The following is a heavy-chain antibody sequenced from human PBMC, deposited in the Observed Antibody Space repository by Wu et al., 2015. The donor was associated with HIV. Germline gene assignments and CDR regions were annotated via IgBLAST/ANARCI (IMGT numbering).Heavy chain of an antibody. Sequence: QVQLVQSGAEVKKPGVSVKVSCKASGYSFTAFYIHWVRQAPGQGLEWMGWINPITGGANYAPNFKGRVTMTSDTPIRTTFMELSSLRSDDTALYYCARGVIGASWYRHSPTMLCXMWGR. CDR1: GYSFTAFY. V-gene: IGHV1-2*02. CDR2: INPITGGA. D-gene: IGHD6-13*01. J-gene: IGHJ2*01. CDR3: ARGVIGASWYRHSPTMLCXM.